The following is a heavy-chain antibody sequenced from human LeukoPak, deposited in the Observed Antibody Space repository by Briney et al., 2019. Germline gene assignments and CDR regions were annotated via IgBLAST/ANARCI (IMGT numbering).Heavy chain of an antibody. V-gene: IGHV3-20*01. CDR1: GFTFDAYG. D-gene: IGHD5-24*01. CDR3: S. CDR2: INTNGGST. J-gene: IGHJ5*02. Sequence: PGGSLRLSCAASGFTFDAYGMSWVRQAPGKGLEWVSGINTNGGSTGYADSVKGRFTISRDNAKNSLYLQMYHCARDGVGWGTTSWGQGTLVTVSS.